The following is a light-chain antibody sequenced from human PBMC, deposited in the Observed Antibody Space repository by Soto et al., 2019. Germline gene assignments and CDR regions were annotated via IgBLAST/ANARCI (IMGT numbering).Light chain of an antibody. Sequence: QFVLTQPPSVSGAPGQRVTISCTGGSSNIGAGYDVNWYQQFPGTVPRLLIYGSTNRPSGVPDRFSGSKSGTSASLAITGLQAEDEAHYHCQSYDTSLSGARVFGTGTKVTAL. CDR2: GST. CDR1: SSNIGAGYD. V-gene: IGLV1-40*01. J-gene: IGLJ1*01. CDR3: QSYDTSLSGARV.